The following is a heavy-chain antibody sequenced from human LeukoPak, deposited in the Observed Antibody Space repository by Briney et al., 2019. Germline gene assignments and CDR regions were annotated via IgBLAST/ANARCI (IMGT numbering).Heavy chain of an antibody. CDR1: GFTFSDYA. CDR2: MSYDGSNK. V-gene: IGHV3-30-3*01. CDR3: ARDFQWLRAMDV. D-gene: IGHD6-19*01. J-gene: IGHJ6*02. Sequence: SGGSLRLSCAASGFTFSDYAMHWVRQAPGKGLEWVAVMSYDGSNKYYADSVKGRFTISRDNSKNTLYVQMSSLRVEDTAVYYCARDFQWLRAMDVWGQGTTVTVSS.